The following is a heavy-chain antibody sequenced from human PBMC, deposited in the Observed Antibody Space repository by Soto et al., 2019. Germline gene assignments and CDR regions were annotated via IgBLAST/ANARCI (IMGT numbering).Heavy chain of an antibody. J-gene: IGHJ6*02. Sequence: SETLSLTCTVSGGSISSYYWSWIRQPPGKGLEWIGYIYYSGSTNYNPSLKSRVTISVDTSKNQFSLKLSSVTAADTAVYYCAVSSIAAQYYYCYGMDVWGQGTTVTVSS. CDR3: AVSSIAAQYYYCYGMDV. V-gene: IGHV4-59*01. D-gene: IGHD6-6*01. CDR2: IYYSGST. CDR1: GGSISSYY.